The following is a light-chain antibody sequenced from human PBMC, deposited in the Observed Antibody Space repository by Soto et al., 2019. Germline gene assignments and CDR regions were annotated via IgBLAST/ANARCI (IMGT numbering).Light chain of an antibody. V-gene: IGKV1-9*01. CDR1: QGISSY. CDR2: AAS. CDR3: QQLNSYPLIT. J-gene: IGKJ5*01. Sequence: DIQLTQSPSFLSASVGDRVTITCRAGQGISSYLAWYQQKPGKAPKLLIYAASTLQSGVPSRFSGSGSGTEFTLTICSLQPEDFATYYCQQLNSYPLITFGQGTRLEIK.